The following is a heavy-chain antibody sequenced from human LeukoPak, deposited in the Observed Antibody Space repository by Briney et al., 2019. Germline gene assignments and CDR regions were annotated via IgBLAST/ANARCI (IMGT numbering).Heavy chain of an antibody. Sequence: GSLRLSCAASGFTFSSYAMSWVRQAPGKGLEWVSAISGSGGSTYYADSVKGRFTISRDNSKNTLYLQMNSLRAEDTAVYYCAKDAPISILTGYYLFDYWGQGTLVTVSS. V-gene: IGHV3-23*01. CDR3: AKDAPISILTGYYLFDY. CDR2: ISGSGGST. CDR1: GFTFSSYA. D-gene: IGHD3-9*01. J-gene: IGHJ4*02.